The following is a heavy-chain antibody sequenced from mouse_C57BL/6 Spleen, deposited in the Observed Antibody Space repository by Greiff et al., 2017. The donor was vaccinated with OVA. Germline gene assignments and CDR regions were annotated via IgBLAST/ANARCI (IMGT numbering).Heavy chain of an antibody. J-gene: IGHJ3*01. CDR3: ATGTWFAY. Sequence: VHVKQSGPVLVKPGASVKMSCKASGYTFTDSYMNWVKQSHGKSLGWIGVINPYNGGTSYNQKFKGKATLTVDKSSSTAYMELNSLTSEDSAVYYCATGTWFAYWGQGTLVTVSA. CDR2: INPYNGGT. D-gene: IGHD4-1*01. CDR1: GYTFTDSY. V-gene: IGHV1-19*01.